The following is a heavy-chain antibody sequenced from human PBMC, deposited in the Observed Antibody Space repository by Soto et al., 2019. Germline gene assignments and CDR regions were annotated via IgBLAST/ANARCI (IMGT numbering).Heavy chain of an antibody. D-gene: IGHD3-22*01. CDR3: ARHDDWNYYDSSGYYYVPSRPDDAFDI. J-gene: IGHJ3*02. Sequence: PGESLKISCKGSGYSFTSYWISWVRQMPGKGLEWMGRIDPSDSYTNYSPSFQGHVTISADKSISTAYLQWSSLKASDTAMYYCARHDDWNYYDSSGYYYVPSRPDDAFDIWGQGTMVTVS. CDR2: IDPSDSYT. CDR1: GYSFTSYW. V-gene: IGHV5-10-1*01.